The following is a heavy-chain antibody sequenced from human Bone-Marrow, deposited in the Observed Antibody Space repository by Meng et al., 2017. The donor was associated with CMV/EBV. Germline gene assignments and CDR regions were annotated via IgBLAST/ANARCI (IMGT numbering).Heavy chain of an antibody. D-gene: IGHD1-26*01. V-gene: IGHV4-59*01. CDR1: GGSISSYY. CDR3: AREGGATYFPSGTFDI. J-gene: IGHJ3*02. Sequence: GSLRLSCNVSGGSISSYYWSYIRQPPGKGLEWIGYIYNSGRTNYNPSLKSRVTISVDTYKNQFSLKLTSVTTADTAVYFCAREGGATYFPSGTFDIWGQGTMDTVSS. CDR2: IYNSGRT.